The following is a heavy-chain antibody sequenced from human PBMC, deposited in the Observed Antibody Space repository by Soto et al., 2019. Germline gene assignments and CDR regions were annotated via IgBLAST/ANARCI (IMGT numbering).Heavy chain of an antibody. V-gene: IGHV1-69*13. Sequence: SVKISCKASGGTFSSYAISWARQAPGQGLEWMGGIIPIFGTANYAQKFQGRVTITADESTSTAYMELSSLRSEDTAVYYCAVRSTPYYYGMDVWGQGSTVTVSS. J-gene: IGHJ6*02. CDR1: GGTFSSYA. CDR2: IIPIFGTA. CDR3: AVRSTPYYYGMDV.